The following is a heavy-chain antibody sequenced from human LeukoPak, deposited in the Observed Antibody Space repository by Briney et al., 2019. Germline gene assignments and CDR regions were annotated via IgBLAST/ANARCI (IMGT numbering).Heavy chain of an antibody. Sequence: SETLSLTCAVYGGSFSGYYWSWIRQPPGKGLEWIGEINHSGSTNYNPSLKSRVTISVDTSKNQFSLKLSSVTAADTAVYYCARDDKWEQESYFDYWGQGTLVTVSS. CDR1: GGSFSGYY. CDR3: ARDDKWEQESYFDY. CDR2: INHSGST. D-gene: IGHD1-26*01. J-gene: IGHJ4*02. V-gene: IGHV4-34*01.